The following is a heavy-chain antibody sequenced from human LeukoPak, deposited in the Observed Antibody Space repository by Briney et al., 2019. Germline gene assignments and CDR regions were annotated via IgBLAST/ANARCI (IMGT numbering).Heavy chain of an antibody. V-gene: IGHV3-9*01. D-gene: IGHD6-19*01. CDR3: AKDKSHSSWTSRYYYYALDV. Sequence: GGSLRLSCAVSGFTFDEYAIHWVRQAPGKGLEWVSGISWKSGIIGYADSVKGRFTISRDNAKNSLYLQMNSLRAEDTALYYCAKDKSHSSWTSRYYYYALDVWGQGTTVTVSS. J-gene: IGHJ6*02. CDR1: GFTFDEYA. CDR2: ISWKSGII.